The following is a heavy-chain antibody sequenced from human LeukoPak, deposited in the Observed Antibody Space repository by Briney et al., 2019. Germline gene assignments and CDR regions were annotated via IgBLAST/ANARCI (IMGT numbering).Heavy chain of an antibody. CDR2: INPNSGGT. CDR3: ASWDLVSQPAATRGWFDP. V-gene: IGHV1-2*02. J-gene: IGHJ5*02. CDR1: GYTFTGYY. Sequence: ASVKVSCKASGYTFTGYYMHWVRQAPGQGLEWMGWINPNSGGTKYAQKFQGRVTMTRDTSITTAYMELSRLSSDDTAVYYCASWDLVSQPAATRGWFDPWGQGTLVTVSS. D-gene: IGHD2-2*01.